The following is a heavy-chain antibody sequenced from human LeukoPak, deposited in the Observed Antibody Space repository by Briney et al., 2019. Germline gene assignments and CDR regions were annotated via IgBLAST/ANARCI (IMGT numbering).Heavy chain of an antibody. CDR1: GGTFSSYA. J-gene: IGHJ6*03. V-gene: IGHV1-69*05. CDR2: IIPIFGTA. Sequence: SVKVSCKASGGTFSSYAISWVRQAPGQGLEWMGGIIPIFGTANYAQKFQGRVTITTDESTSTAYMELSSLRSEDTAVFYYAHSSPDLYYMDVWGKGTTVTVSS. CDR3: AHSSPDLYYMDV.